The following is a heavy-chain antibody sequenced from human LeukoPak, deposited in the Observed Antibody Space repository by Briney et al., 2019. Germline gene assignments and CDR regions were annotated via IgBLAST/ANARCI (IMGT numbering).Heavy chain of an antibody. D-gene: IGHD3-10*01. Sequence: GRSLRLSCAASGFTFSSYGMHWVRQAPGKGLEWVAVISYDGSNKYYADSVKGRFTTSRDNSKNTLYLQMNSVRAEDTAVYYCAKSHYRGFGELFSNFDYWGQGTLVTVSS. CDR3: AKSHYRGFGELFSNFDY. CDR1: GFTFSSYG. V-gene: IGHV3-30*18. CDR2: ISYDGSNK. J-gene: IGHJ4*02.